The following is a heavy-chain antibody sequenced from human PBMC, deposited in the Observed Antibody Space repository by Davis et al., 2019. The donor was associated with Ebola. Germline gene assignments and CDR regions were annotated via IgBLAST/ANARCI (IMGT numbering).Heavy chain of an antibody. CDR2: INHSGST. V-gene: IGHV4-34*01. CDR1: DGSFSGYY. CDR3: ARDSSVVDEALNWFDP. D-gene: IGHD1-26*01. J-gene: IGHJ5*02. Sequence: PSETLSLTCAVYDGSFSGYYWSWIRQPPGKGLEWIGEINHSGSTNYNPSLKSRVTISVDTSKNQFSLKLSSVTAADTAVYYCARDSSVVDEALNWFDPWGQGTLVTVSS.